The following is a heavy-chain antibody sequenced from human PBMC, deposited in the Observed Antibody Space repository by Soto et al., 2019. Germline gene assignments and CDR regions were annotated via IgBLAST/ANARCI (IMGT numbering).Heavy chain of an antibody. CDR1: GFTFSSYA. Sequence: QVQLVESGGGVVQPGRSLRLSCAASGFTFSSYAMHWVRQARGKGLEWVAVISYDGSNKYYADSVKGRFTISRDNSKNTLYLQMNSLRAEDTAVYYCAREGGVVVVAARWFDPWGQGTLVTVSS. D-gene: IGHD2-15*01. V-gene: IGHV3-30-3*01. CDR2: ISYDGSNK. CDR3: AREGGVVVVAARWFDP. J-gene: IGHJ5*02.